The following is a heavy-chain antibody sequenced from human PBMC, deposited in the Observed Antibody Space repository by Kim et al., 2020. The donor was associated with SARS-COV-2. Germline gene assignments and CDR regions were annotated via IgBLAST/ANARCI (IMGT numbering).Heavy chain of an antibody. V-gene: IGHV3-30*01. D-gene: IGHD4-17*01. J-gene: IGHJ6*03. CDR3: ARDGEGLYGDYGYYMDV. Sequence: VKGRFTISRDNSKNALYLQMNSLRAEDTAVYYCARDGEGLYGDYGYYMDVWGKGTTVTVSS.